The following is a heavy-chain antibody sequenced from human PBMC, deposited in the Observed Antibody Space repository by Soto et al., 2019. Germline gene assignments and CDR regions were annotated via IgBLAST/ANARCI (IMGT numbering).Heavy chain of an antibody. D-gene: IGHD2-2*01. J-gene: IGHJ6*02. CDR1: GGTFSSYA. CDR3: ARSQGSSTSLEIYYYYYYGMDV. CDR2: IIPISGTA. V-gene: IGHV1-69*01. Sequence: QVQLVQSGAEVQKPGSSVNVSCKASGGTFSSYAISWVRQAPGQGLEWMGGIIPISGTANYAQKFQGRVTITADESTSTAYMELSSLRSEDTAVYYCARSQGSSTSLEIYYYYYYGMDVWGQGTTVTVSS.